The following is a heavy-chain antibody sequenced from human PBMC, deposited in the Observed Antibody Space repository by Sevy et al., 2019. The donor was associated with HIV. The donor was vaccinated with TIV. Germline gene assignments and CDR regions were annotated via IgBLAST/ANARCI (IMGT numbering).Heavy chain of an antibody. D-gene: IGHD3-3*01. CDR2: IIGSGHRT. CDR1: GFIFSSFA. CDR3: AKEGNFWSGRDAFDI. J-gene: IGHJ3*02. V-gene: IGHV3-23*01. Sequence: GSLRLSCAASGFIFSSFALGWFARPPGRGLGGASVIIGSGHRTNNADPLKGRFTISRDISKNTLYLQMNSLRAEDTAVYYCAKEGNFWSGRDAFDIWGQGTTVTVSS.